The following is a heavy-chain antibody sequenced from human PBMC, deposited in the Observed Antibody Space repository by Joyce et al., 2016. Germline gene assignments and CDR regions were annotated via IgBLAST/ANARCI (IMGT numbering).Heavy chain of an antibody. CDR2: ISASNGNT. J-gene: IGHJ4*02. CDR1: GYIFTGYG. CDR3: ARSSFFSAAGTPSSFDY. D-gene: IGHD6-13*01. V-gene: IGHV1-18*01. Sequence: QVQLVQSGAEVKNPGASVKVSCKASGYIFTGYGISWVRQAPGQGLEWMGWISASNGNTNYAQKFLCRVTVIIDTSTSTAYMEMRSLRSDDTAVYYCARSSFFSAAGTPSSFDYWGQGTLVTVSS.